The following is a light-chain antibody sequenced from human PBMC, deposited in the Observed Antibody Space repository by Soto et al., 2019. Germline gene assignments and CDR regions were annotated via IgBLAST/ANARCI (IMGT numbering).Light chain of an antibody. J-gene: IGKJ2*01. CDR1: QSVSTN. CDR3: LQYHNRPPYT. Sequence: EVVVTQSPATLSVAPGESATFSCRTSQSVSTNVAWYQHRPGQPPRLLIYGASTRATGIPARFSGSGSRTQFTLTIISLQSEDFALYYCLQYHNRPPYTFGQGTQLEIK. CDR2: GAS. V-gene: IGKV3D-15*01.